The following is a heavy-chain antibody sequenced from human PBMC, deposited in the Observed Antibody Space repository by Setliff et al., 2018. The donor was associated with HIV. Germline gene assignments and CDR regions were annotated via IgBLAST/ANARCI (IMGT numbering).Heavy chain of an antibody. J-gene: IGHJ5*02. CDR3: ARDRTGVTSGEFDP. D-gene: IGHD2-21*02. CDR1: GYTFTRYY. Sequence: ASVKVSCKASGYTFTRYYIHWVRQAPGQGLEWMGIINPSGGSTTYTQKFQGTGTMTRDTSTSTVYMELSSLRSDDTAVYYCARDRTGVTSGEFDPWGQGTLVTVSS. V-gene: IGHV1-46*01. CDR2: INPSGGST.